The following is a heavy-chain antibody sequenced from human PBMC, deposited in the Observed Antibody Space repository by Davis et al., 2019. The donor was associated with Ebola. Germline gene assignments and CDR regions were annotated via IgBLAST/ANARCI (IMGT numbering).Heavy chain of an antibody. Sequence: SETLSLTCNVSGASINSGFFSWSWVRQPAGKGLEWIGHIYSSGSTKYNSSLETRVTISLDTFNNQFSLRLESVTAADTAIYFCARDRRDSSAYGFWGQGIQVTVSS. D-gene: IGHD3-22*01. CDR1: GASINSGFFS. J-gene: IGHJ4*02. CDR3: ARDRRDSSAYGF. CDR2: IYSSGST. V-gene: IGHV4-61*09.